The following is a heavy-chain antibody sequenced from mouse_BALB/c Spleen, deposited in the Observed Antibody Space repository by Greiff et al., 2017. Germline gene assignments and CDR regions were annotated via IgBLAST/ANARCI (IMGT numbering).Heavy chain of an antibody. CDR2: IDPENGDT. Sequence: EVQLQQSGAELVRSGASVQLSCTASGFNFNDYYMHWVTQRPEQGLEWIGWIDPENGDTEYAPKFQGKDTMTADTSSNTAYLQLSSLTSEDTAVYYGNAVSSKYYGSSNEDWGKGTTVTVSA. V-gene: IGHV14-4*02. CDR1: GFNFNDYY. CDR3: NAVSSKYYGSSNED. J-gene: IGHJ1*03. D-gene: IGHD1-1*01.